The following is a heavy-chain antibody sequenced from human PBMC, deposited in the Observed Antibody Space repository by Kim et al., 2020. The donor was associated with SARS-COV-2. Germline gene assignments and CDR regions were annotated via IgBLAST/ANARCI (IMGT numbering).Heavy chain of an antibody. Sequence: GGSLRLSCAASGFTFSTYTMHWVRQAPGKGLEWVAVVLADGSNKYYADSVKGRFTISRDNSKDTLSLQMNSLRTEDTAVYYCARDQYYHGWGTYAAADYWGQGTLVTVSS. CDR3: ARDQYYHGWGTYAAADY. CDR2: VLADGSNK. J-gene: IGHJ4*02. CDR1: GFTFSTYT. D-gene: IGHD3-10*01. V-gene: IGHV3-30*04.